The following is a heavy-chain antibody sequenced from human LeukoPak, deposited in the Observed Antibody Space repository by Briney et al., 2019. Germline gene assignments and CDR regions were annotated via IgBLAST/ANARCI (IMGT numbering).Heavy chain of an antibody. CDR2: IRYDGSNK. Sequence: GGSLRLSCAASGFTFRSYGMHWVRQAPGKGLEWVAFIRYDGSNKYYADSVKGRFTISRDNSKNTLYLQMNSLRAEDTAVYYCARFYGDYSLYYYYYMDVWGKGTTVTVSS. CDR3: ARFYGDYSLYYYYYMDV. D-gene: IGHD4-17*01. V-gene: IGHV3-30*02. CDR1: GFTFRSYG. J-gene: IGHJ6*03.